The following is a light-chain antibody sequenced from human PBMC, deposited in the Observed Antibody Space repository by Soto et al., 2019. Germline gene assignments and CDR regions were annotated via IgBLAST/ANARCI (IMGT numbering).Light chain of an antibody. CDR1: NIGPRK. CDR3: QVWNSFSDHPYV. V-gene: IGLV3-21*02. J-gene: IGLJ1*01. CDR2: DDS. Sequence: SYELSQPPSVSLAPGQTARISCGGANIGPRKVHWYQQKPGQAPVLIVYDDSGRPSGIPERFSGSNSGNTATLTISRVEAGDEDDYYCQVWNSFSDHPYVFGSGTKVTV.